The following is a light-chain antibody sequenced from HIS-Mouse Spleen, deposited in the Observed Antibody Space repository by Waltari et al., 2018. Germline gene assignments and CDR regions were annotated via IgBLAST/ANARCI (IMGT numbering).Light chain of an antibody. Sequence: QSALTQPPSASGSPGQSVTISCTGTSSDVGGYNYVSWYQQHQGKPPKLMIYEVSKRPSGVPDRFSGSKSGNTASLTVSGLQAEDEADYYCSSYAGSNNYVFGTGTKVTVL. CDR3: SSYAGSNNYV. J-gene: IGLJ1*01. CDR1: SSDVGGYNY. V-gene: IGLV2-8*01. CDR2: EVS.